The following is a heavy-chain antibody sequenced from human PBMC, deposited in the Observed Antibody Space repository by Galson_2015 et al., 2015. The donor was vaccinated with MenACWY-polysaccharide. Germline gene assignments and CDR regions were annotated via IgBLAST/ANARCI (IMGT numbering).Heavy chain of an antibody. CDR3: TKEDSPSGYFGMDV. CDR2: IRSKAYGGTT. CDR1: GFTFGDYG. J-gene: IGHJ6*02. V-gene: IGHV3-49*03. Sequence: SLRLSCATSGFTFGDYGMSWFRQAPGKGLEWVGFIRSKAYGGTTDYAASVRGRFTISRDDSKSIAYLRMNSLKTEDTAVYYCTKEDSPSGYFGMDVWGQGTTVTVSS. D-gene: IGHD2-15*01.